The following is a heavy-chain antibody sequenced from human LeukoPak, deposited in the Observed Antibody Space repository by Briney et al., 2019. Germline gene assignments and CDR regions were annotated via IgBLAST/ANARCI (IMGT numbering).Heavy chain of an antibody. J-gene: IGHJ3*02. V-gene: IGHV3-30*18. CDR1: GFTFSSYG. CDR2: ISYDGSNK. CDR3: AKEFLAYGDYSRHNDAFDI. D-gene: IGHD4-17*01. Sequence: PGRSLRLSCAASGFTFSSYGMHWVRQAPGKGLEWVAVISYDGSNKYYADSVKGRFTIPRDNSKNTLYLQMNSLRAEDTAVYYCAKEFLAYGDYSRHNDAFDIWGQGTMVTVSS.